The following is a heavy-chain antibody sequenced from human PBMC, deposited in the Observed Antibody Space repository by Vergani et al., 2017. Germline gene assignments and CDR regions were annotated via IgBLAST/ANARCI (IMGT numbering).Heavy chain of an antibody. V-gene: IGHV4-39*07. CDR2: IYYSGST. CDR3: ARDPAAAGTSGFDP. CDR1: GGSISSSSYY. J-gene: IGHJ5*02. D-gene: IGHD6-13*01. Sequence: QLQLQESGPGLVKPSETLSLTCTVSGGSISSSSYYWGWIRQPPGKVLEWIGSIYYSGSTYYNPSLKSRVTISVDTSKNQFSLKLSSVTAADTAVYYCARDPAAAGTSGFDPWGQGTLVTVSS.